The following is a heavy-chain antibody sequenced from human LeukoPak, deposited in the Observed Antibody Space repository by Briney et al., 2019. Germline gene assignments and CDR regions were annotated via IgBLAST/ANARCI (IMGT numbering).Heavy chain of an antibody. D-gene: IGHD3-9*01. V-gene: IGHV3-9*01. CDR3: AKDDYDILTGSGGFDY. CDR1: GFTFDDYA. J-gene: IGHJ4*02. CDR2: ISWNSGSI. Sequence: GGSLRLSCAASGFTFDDYAMHWVRQAPGKGLEWVSDISWNSGSIGYADSVKGRFTISRDNAKNSLYLQMNSLRAEDTALYYCAKDDYDILTGSGGFDYWGQGTLVTVSS.